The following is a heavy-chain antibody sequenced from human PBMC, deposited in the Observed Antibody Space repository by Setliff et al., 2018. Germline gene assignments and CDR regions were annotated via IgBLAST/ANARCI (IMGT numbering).Heavy chain of an antibody. CDR3: ATFRGYTYGYDY. V-gene: IGHV1-18*01. Sequence: ASVKVSCKASGYIFTTYAMSWIRQAPGQGLEWVGWISGYNSNTIYAQNFQGRVTMTTDASTNTAYMELRSLGSDDTAVYYCATFRGYTYGYDYWGQGTLVTV. D-gene: IGHD5-18*01. CDR1: GYIFTTYA. J-gene: IGHJ4*02. CDR2: ISGYNSNT.